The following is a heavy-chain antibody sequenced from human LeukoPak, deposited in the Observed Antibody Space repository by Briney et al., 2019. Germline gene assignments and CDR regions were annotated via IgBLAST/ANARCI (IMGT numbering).Heavy chain of an antibody. J-gene: IGHJ6*02. CDR3: ARVRVRAVLITYYYYSMDV. CDR1: GFTFSSYA. D-gene: IGHD3-10*01. CDR2: ISFDGGHK. V-gene: IGHV3-30*04. Sequence: GGSLRLSCAASGFTFSSYAIHWVRQAPGKGLQWVAVISFDGGHKDYANSVKGRFTISRDNSKNTLYLQMSSLRPEDTAVYYCARVRVRAVLITYYYYSMDVWGQGTTVTVSS.